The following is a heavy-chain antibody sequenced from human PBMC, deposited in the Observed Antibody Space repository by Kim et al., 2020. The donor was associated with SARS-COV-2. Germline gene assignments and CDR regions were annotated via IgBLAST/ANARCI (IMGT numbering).Heavy chain of an antibody. J-gene: IGHJ5*02. Sequence: SETLSLTCAVYGGSFSGYYWSWIRQPPGKGLEWIGEINHSGSTNYNPSLKSRVTISVDTSKNQYSLKLSSVTAADTAVYYCARGRSPRYSSGWYHWFDPWGQGTLVTVSS. CDR3: ARGRSPRYSSGWYHWFDP. CDR1: GGSFSGYY. D-gene: IGHD6-19*01. CDR2: INHSGST. V-gene: IGHV4-34*01.